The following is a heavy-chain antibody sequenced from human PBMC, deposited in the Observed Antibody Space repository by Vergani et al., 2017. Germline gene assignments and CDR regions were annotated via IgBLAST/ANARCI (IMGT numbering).Heavy chain of an antibody. D-gene: IGHD2-21*02. J-gene: IGHJ2*01. V-gene: IGHV1-8*01. CDR2: MNPNSGNT. CDR3: ARDSSYCGGDCYSDPNWYFDL. CDR1: GYTFTSYD. Sequence: QVQLVQSGAEVKKPGASVKVSCKASGYTFTSYDINWVRQATGQGLEWMGWMNPNSGNTGYAQKFQGRVTMTRNTSISTAYMELSSLRSEDTAVYYCARDSSYCGGDCYSDPNWYFDLWGRGTLVTVSS.